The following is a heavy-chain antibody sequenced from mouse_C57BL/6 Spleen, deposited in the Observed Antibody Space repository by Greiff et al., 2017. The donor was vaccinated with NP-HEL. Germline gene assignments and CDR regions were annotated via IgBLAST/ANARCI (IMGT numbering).Heavy chain of an antibody. Sequence: QVQLKQSGAELVKPGASVKLSCKASGYTFTSYWMHWVKQRPGQGLEWIGMIHPNSGSTNYNEKFKSKATLTVDKSSSTAYMQLSSLTSEDSAVYYCAMDYTSYFDYWGQGTTLTVSS. CDR3: AMDYTSYFDY. D-gene: IGHD2-12*01. J-gene: IGHJ2*01. CDR2: IHPNSGST. V-gene: IGHV1-64*01. CDR1: GYTFTSYW.